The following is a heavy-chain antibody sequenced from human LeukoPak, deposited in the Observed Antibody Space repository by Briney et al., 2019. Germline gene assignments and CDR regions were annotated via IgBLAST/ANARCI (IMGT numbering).Heavy chain of an antibody. J-gene: IGHJ4*02. CDR3: ARDHGHKSVDY. CDR1: GYTFSSYG. D-gene: IGHD2-21*01. Sequence: GASVNVSCKASGYTFSSYGISWLRQAPGQGLEWMGWISAYNGNTNYAQKFQGRVTMTTDTSTSTLYMEVRSLRSDDTAVYYCARDHGHKSVDYWGQGALVTVSS. CDR2: ISAYNGNT. V-gene: IGHV1-18*01.